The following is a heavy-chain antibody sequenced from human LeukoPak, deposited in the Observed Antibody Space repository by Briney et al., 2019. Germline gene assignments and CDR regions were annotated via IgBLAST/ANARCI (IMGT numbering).Heavy chain of an antibody. V-gene: IGHV3-30*02. CDR1: GFTFNNYD. Sequence: QPGGSLRLSCGASGFTFNNYDMLWVRQAPGKGLEWVAFIRYGGSSEYYADSVKGRFTISRENAKNTLFLKMNSLRAEDTAVYYCVKAIPLDYWGQGTLVTVSS. CDR3: VKAIPLDY. CDR2: IRYGGSSE. J-gene: IGHJ4*02.